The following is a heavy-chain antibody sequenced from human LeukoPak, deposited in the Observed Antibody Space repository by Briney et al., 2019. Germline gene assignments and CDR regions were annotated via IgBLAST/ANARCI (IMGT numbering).Heavy chain of an antibody. J-gene: IGHJ4*02. D-gene: IGHD1-14*01. V-gene: IGHV3-33*01. CDR2: IWYDGSNK. CDR1: GFTFSSYG. Sequence: PGRSLRLSCAASGFTFSSYGMHWVRQAPGKGLEWVAVIWYDGSNKYYADSVKGRFTISRDNSKNTLYLQMNSLRAEDTAVYYCARDQTPHVAESGYFDYWGQGTLVTVSS. CDR3: ARDQTPHVAESGYFDY.